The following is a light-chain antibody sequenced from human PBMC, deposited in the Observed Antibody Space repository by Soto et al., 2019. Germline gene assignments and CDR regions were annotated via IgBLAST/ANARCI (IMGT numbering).Light chain of an antibody. CDR2: DAS. Sequence: EIVLTQSPATLSLSPGERATLSCRASQSVSSYLAWYQQKPGQAPRLLIYDASNRATGIPARFSGSGSWTDFTLPISSLAPEDFAVYYCQQRSNWPRTFGQGTNVDIK. CDR1: QSVSSY. V-gene: IGKV3-11*01. J-gene: IGKJ1*01. CDR3: QQRSNWPRT.